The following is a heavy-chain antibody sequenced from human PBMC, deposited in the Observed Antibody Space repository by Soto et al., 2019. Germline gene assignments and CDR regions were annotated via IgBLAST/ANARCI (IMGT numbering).Heavy chain of an antibody. V-gene: IGHV4-39*02. Sequence: QLQLRRSGQGLVRPSEPLSSPCFVLVGPLSVRPYSWGWIRRPPGKGLEWFGSIYYIGATYSNPSLRSRITISMDRSKNHFSLKLTSVTAADTAIYYCAPVGIGTTTVDYWGQGTLVTVSS. J-gene: IGHJ4*02. CDR2: IYYIGAT. D-gene: IGHD5-12*01. CDR1: VGPLSVRPYS. CDR3: APVGIGTTTVDY.